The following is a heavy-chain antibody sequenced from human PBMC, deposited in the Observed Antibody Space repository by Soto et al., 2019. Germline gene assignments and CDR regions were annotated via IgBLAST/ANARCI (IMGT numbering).Heavy chain of an antibody. V-gene: IGHV4-30-4*01. Sequence: SETLSLTCTVSGGSISSGDYYWSWIRQPPGKGLEWIGYIYYSGSTYYNPSLKSRVTISVDTSKNQFSLKLSSVTAADTAVYYCAREGGRGYSGYDLNYFDYWGQGTLVTVSS. J-gene: IGHJ4*02. D-gene: IGHD5-12*01. CDR1: GGSISSGDYY. CDR2: IYYSGST. CDR3: AREGGRGYSGYDLNYFDY.